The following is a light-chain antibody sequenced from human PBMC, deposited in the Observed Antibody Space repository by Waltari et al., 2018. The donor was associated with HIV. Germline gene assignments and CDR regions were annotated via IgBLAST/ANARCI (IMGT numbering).Light chain of an antibody. Sequence: QSVLTQPPSAFGTPGQRVTISCSGGRFNIGSNNVNWYQQLPGTAPKLLIYSNNLRPSGVPDRFSGSKSDTSASLAISGLQSEDEAVYYCAAWDDNVDGLFGGGTKLTVL. J-gene: IGLJ3*02. CDR1: RFNIGSNN. V-gene: IGLV1-44*01. CDR2: SNN. CDR3: AAWDDNVDGL.